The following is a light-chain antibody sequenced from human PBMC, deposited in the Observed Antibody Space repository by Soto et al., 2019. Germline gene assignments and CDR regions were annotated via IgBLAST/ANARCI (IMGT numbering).Light chain of an antibody. CDR1: SGHSSYA. V-gene: IGLV4-69*01. CDR2: LNSDGSH. J-gene: IGLJ2*01. Sequence: QAVLTQSPSASASLGASVKLTCTLSSGHSSYAIAWHQQQPEKGPRYLMKLNSDGSHSKGDGIPDRCSGSSSGAERYLTISSLQSEDEVDYYCQTWGTGIKIFGGGTKLTVL. CDR3: QTWGTGIKI.